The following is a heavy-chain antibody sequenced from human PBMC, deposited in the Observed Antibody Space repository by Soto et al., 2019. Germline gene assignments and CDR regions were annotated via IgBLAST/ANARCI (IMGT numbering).Heavy chain of an antibody. V-gene: IGHV1-8*01. CDR2: MNPNSGNT. J-gene: IGHJ6*03. D-gene: IGHD5-12*01. Sequence: ASVKVSCKASGDTFTSYYINWVRQATGQGLEWMGWMNPNSGNTGYAQKFQGRVTMTRNTSISTAYMELSSLRSEDTAVYYCARGGGGGYSGYDYYYYYMDVWGKGTTVTVSS. CDR3: ARGGGGGYSGYDYYYYYMDV. CDR1: GDTFTSYY.